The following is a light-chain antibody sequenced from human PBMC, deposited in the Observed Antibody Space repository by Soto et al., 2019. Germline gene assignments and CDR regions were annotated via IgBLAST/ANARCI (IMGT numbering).Light chain of an antibody. V-gene: IGKV3-20*01. Sequence: EIVLTQSTGTLSLSPGERATLSCRASQSVSSNYLAWYQQKRGQAPSLLIYGASSRATGSPTRFSGSGSETDFTLSISGLEPEDFAVYYCKKYDTSPRTYGQGTMVEI. CDR3: KKYDTSPRT. J-gene: IGKJ1*01. CDR2: GAS. CDR1: QSVSSNY.